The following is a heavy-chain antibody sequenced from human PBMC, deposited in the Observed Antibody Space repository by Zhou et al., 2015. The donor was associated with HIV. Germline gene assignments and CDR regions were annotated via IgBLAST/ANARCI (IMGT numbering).Heavy chain of an antibody. D-gene: IGHD3-16*01. CDR2: INPNSGGT. V-gene: IGHV1-69*01. J-gene: IGHJ3*02. CDR1: GGTFGNNG. Sequence: QVQLVQSAAEVKEPGSSVKVSCKASGGTFGNNGISWVRQAPGQGLEWMGWINPNSGGTNYAQKFQGRVTITADESTSTAYMELSSLRSEDTAVYYCARDPWGSQHENAFDIWGQGTMVTVSS. CDR3: ARDPWGSQHENAFDI.